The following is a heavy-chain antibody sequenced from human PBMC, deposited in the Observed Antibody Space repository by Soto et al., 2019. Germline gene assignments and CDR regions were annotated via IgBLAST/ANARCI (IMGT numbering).Heavy chain of an antibody. D-gene: IGHD2-21*01. Sequence: KQSQTLSLTCAISGDSVSSNSAAWTWIRQSPSRGLEWLGRTYYRSKWYNDYAVSVKSRITINPDTSNNQFSLKLNSVTPQDTAVYYCARDNGGLWWGERAFDIWGQGTMVTVSS. V-gene: IGHV6-1*01. CDR3: ARDNGGLWWGERAFDI. CDR1: GDSVSSNSAA. J-gene: IGHJ3*02. CDR2: TYYRSKWYN.